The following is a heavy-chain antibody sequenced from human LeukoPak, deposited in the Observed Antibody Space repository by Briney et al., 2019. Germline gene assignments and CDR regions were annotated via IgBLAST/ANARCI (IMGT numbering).Heavy chain of an antibody. Sequence: GGSLRLSCATSGFTFSPFWIHWVRQAPGKGLEWVSRIGLDGSNTNYADSVKGRFTISRDNAKSTIHLQMNSLRADDTAVYYCARRGYSDSSGYDYWGQGTLVTVSS. J-gene: IGHJ4*02. CDR1: GFTFSPFW. D-gene: IGHD3-22*01. V-gene: IGHV3-74*01. CDR2: IGLDGSNT. CDR3: ARRGYSDSSGYDY.